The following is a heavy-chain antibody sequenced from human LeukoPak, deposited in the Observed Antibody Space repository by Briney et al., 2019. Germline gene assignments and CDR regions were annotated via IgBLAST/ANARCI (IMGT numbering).Heavy chain of an antibody. J-gene: IGHJ4*02. CDR1: GGSISSYY. CDR2: IYYSGST. Sequence: PSETLSLTCTVSGGSISSYYWSWIRQPPGKGLEWIGYIYYSGSTNYNPSLKSRVTISVDTSKNQFSLKLSSVTAADTAVYYCARGGRFRSAGSVGYRGQGTLVTVSS. CDR3: ARGGRFRSAGSVGY. D-gene: IGHD5/OR15-5a*01. V-gene: IGHV4-59*12.